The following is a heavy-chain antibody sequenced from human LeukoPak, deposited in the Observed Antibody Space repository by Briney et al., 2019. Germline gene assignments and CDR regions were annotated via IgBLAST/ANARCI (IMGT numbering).Heavy chain of an antibody. CDR2: INPNSGVT. CDR1: GYTFTDYY. Sequence: ASVKVSCKASGYTFTDYYMHWVRQAPGQGLEWMGWINPNSGVTIYAQSFQGRVTMTRDTSISTAYMELSSLRSDDTAVYYCARDLNDYCATSSCFTPTDVDTAMVDNWGQGTLVTVSS. D-gene: IGHD5-18*01. V-gene: IGHV1-2*02. J-gene: IGHJ4*02. CDR3: ARDLNDYCATSSCFTPTDVDTAMVDN.